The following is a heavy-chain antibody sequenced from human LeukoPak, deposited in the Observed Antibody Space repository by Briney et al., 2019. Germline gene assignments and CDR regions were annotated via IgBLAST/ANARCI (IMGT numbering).Heavy chain of an antibody. CDR1: GSSLAELS. V-gene: IGHV1-24*01. J-gene: IGHJ4*02. D-gene: IGHD5-24*01. Sequence: GASVKVSCKVSGSSLAELSIHWVRQAPGKGLEWMGGFDPDDGEMVCAQMFQGRVTMTEDTSADIVYLEVSSLKSEDTAVYYCARIDRGGYNFPFYFDYWGQGTLATVSS. CDR2: FDPDDGEM. CDR3: ARIDRGGYNFPFYFDY.